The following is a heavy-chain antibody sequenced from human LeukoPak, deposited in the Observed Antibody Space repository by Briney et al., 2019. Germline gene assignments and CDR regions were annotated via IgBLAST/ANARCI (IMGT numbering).Heavy chain of an antibody. D-gene: IGHD3-10*01. CDR3: AGLRTGYYGSGSYLDYY. CDR1: GYSFTSYW. V-gene: IGHV5-51*01. CDR2: IYPGDSDT. J-gene: IGHJ4*02. Sequence: GESLKISCKGFGYSFTSYWIGWVRQMPGKGLEWMGIIYPGDSDTRYSPSFQGQVTISADKSISTAYLQWSSLKASDTAMYYCAGLRTGYYGSGSYLDYYWGQGTLVTVSS.